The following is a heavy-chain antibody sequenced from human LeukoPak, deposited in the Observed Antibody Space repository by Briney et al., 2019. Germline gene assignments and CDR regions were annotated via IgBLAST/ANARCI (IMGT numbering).Heavy chain of an antibody. CDR3: ARVYDSSGYSIDY. V-gene: IGHV5-51*01. CDR1: GYSFTNYW. CDR2: IYPGDSDT. J-gene: IGHJ4*02. Sequence: KAGESLKISCKGSGYSFTNYWIAWVRQMPGKSLEWMGIIYPGDSDTRHSPSFQGQVTISADKSISTAYLQWSSLKASDTAMYYCARVYDSSGYSIDYWGQGTLVTVSS. D-gene: IGHD3-22*01.